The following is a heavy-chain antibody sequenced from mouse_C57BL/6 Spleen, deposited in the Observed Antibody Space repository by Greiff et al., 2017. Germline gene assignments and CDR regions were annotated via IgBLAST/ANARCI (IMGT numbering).Heavy chain of an antibody. CDR2: IRNKANNHAT. D-gene: IGHD4-1*01. V-gene: IGHV6-6*01. J-gene: IGHJ4*01. CDR1: GFTFSDAW. CDR3: TRQGGTDYAMDY. Sequence: EVKVEESGGGLVQPGGSMKLSCAASGFTFSDAWMDWVRQSPEKGLEWVAEIRNKANNHATYYAESVKGRFTISRDDSKSSVYLQMNSLRAEDTGIYYCTRQGGTDYAMDYWGQGTSVTVSS.